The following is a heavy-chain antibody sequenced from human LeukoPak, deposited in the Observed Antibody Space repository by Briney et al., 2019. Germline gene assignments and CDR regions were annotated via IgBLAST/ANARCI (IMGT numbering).Heavy chain of an antibody. CDR3: ARVTSLTTLTAFDI. D-gene: IGHD4-11*01. V-gene: IGHV1-18*01. CDR1: GYNLTTYA. CDR2: VSAYHGTT. J-gene: IGHJ3*02. Sequence: ASVKVSSKASGYNLTTYAVNWVRQAPGQGLEWMGWVSAYHGTTNYARTVQGRVTMTTDTSTSTAFLELRSLRSDDTAVYYCARVTSLTTLTAFDIWGQGTMVTVSS.